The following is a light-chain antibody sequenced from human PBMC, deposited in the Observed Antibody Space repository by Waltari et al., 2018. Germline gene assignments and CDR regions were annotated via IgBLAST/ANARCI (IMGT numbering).Light chain of an antibody. V-gene: IGKV2-28*01. Sequence: DIVLIQSQLSLSVTPGEPASISCRSSQTLLFVNGYDYLDWYVQKPGQSPQRLITLGSSRAPGVPARFSGSGSGTDFTLEITRVEPEDVGIYYCMQALQPPLSFGGGTRVEI. J-gene: IGKJ4*01. CDR2: LGS. CDR1: QTLLFVNGYDY. CDR3: MQALQPPLS.